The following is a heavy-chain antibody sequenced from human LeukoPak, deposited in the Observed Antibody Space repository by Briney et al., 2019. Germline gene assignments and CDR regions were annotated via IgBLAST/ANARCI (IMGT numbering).Heavy chain of an antibody. D-gene: IGHD3-22*01. V-gene: IGHV4-39*01. Sequence: SETLSLTCTVSGGSISSSSYYWGWIRQPPGKGLEWIGSIYYSGSTYYNPSLKSRVTISVDTSKNQFSLKLSSVTAADTAVYYCARSRILSMYYYDSSGYPGDYWYFDLWGRGTLVTVSS. CDR1: GGSISSSSYY. CDR2: IYYSGST. J-gene: IGHJ2*01. CDR3: ARSRILSMYYYDSSGYPGDYWYFDL.